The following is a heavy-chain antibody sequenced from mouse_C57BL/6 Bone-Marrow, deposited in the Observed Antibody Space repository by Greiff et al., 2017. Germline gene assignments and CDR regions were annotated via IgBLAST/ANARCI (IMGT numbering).Heavy chain of an antibody. CDR2: ISSGGSYT. Sequence: EVQLVESGGDLVKPGGSLKLSCAASGFTFSSYGMSWVRQTPDKRLEWVATISSGGSYTYYPDSVKGRFTISRDNAKNTLYLQMSSLKSEDTVMYYCARLFITTVVYFDYWGQGTTLTVSS. J-gene: IGHJ2*01. CDR3: ARLFITTVVYFDY. D-gene: IGHD1-1*01. CDR1: GFTFSSYG. V-gene: IGHV5-6*01.